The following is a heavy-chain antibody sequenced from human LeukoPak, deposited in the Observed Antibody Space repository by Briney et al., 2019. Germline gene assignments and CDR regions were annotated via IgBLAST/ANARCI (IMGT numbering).Heavy chain of an antibody. CDR2: INQGGSEK. D-gene: IGHD2-2*01. V-gene: IGHV3-7*01. Sequence: PGGSLRLSCAVSGFTFSSYWMHWVRQAPGKGLVWVANINQGGSEKYYVDSVRGRFTISRDNAKNSLYLQMNSLRADDTAVYYCARDVTALDSWGQGTLVTVSS. J-gene: IGHJ4*02. CDR1: GFTFSSYW. CDR3: ARDVTALDS.